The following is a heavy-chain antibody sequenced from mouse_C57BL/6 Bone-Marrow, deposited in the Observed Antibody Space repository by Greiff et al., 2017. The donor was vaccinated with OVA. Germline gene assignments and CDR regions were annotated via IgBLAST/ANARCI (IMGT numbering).Heavy chain of an antibody. V-gene: IGHV1-81*01. CDR1: GYTFTSYG. Sequence: VQLQQSGAELARPGASVKLSCKASGYTFTSYGISWVKQRTGQGLEWIGEIYPRSGNTYYNEKFKGKATLTADKSSSTAYMELRSLTSEDSAVYFCAREGYGSSYEAYWGQGTLVTVSA. J-gene: IGHJ3*01. D-gene: IGHD1-1*01. CDR3: AREGYGSSYEAY. CDR2: IYPRSGNT.